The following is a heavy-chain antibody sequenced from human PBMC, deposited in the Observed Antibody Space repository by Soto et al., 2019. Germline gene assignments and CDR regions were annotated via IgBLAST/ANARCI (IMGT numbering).Heavy chain of an antibody. J-gene: IGHJ6*03. Sequence: QVQLVESGGGVVQPGRSLRLSCAASGFTFSSYGMHWVRQAPGKGLEWVAVIWYDGSNKYYADSVKGRFTISRDNSKNTLYLQMNSLRAEDTAVYYFARDPGTRSYYYYMDVWGKGTTVTVSS. CDR3: ARDPGTRSYYYYMDV. D-gene: IGHD2-2*01. CDR1: GFTFSSYG. V-gene: IGHV3-33*01. CDR2: IWYDGSNK.